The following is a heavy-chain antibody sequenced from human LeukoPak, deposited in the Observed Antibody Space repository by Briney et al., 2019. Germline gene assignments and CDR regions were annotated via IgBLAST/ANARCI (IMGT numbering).Heavy chain of an antibody. V-gene: IGHV5-51*01. D-gene: IGHD1-7*01. CDR1: GYSFTSYW. Sequence: GESLQISCKGSGYSFTSYWIGWVRQMPGKGLEWMGIIYPGDSDTRYSPSFQGQVTISANKSNSTAYLQWSSLKASDTAMYYCARQETGTTWNAFDIWGQGTMVTVSS. CDR2: IYPGDSDT. CDR3: ARQETGTTWNAFDI. J-gene: IGHJ3*02.